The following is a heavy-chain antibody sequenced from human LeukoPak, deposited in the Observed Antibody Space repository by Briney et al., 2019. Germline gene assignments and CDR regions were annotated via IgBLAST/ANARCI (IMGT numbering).Heavy chain of an antibody. V-gene: IGHV3-66*01. CDR2: IYSGGRT. J-gene: IGHJ5*02. CDR3: ARDVGITVADSFDP. D-gene: IGHD6-13*01. Sequence: GGSLRLSCAASGFTVSSNYMSWVRQAPGKGLEWVSVIYSGGRTYYADSVKGRFTISRDNSKNTLYLQMNSLRAEDTAVYYCARDVGITVADSFDPWGQGTLVTVSS. CDR1: GFTVSSNY.